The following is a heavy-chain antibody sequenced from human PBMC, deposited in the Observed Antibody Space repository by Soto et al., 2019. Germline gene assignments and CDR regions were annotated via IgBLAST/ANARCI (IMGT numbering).Heavy chain of an antibody. CDR3: AGQTFTIAAASYGRSNWFDP. J-gene: IGHJ5*02. V-gene: IGHV4-39*01. D-gene: IGHD6-25*01. Sequence: TSETLSLTCSASGGSITSSSHFWGWVRQPPGKGLEWIGTIYFTGNTYYTPSLKCRLTMSIDTSTNEFSLRLNSVTAADTAVYYCAGQTFTIAAASYGRSNWFDPWGPGTLVTVSS. CDR1: GGSITSSSHF. CDR2: IYFTGNT.